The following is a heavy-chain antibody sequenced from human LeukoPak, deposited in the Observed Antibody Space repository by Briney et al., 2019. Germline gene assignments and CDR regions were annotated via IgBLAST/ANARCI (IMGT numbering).Heavy chain of an antibody. CDR3: ALAAADYYYYGMDV. Sequence: ASVKVSCKASGYTFTGYYMHWVRQAPGQGLEWMGWINPNSGGTNYAQKFQGWVTMTRDTSISTAYMELSRLRSDDTAVYYCALAAADYYYYGMDVWGQGTTVTVSS. CDR2: INPNSGGT. CDR1: GYTFTGYY. V-gene: IGHV1-2*04. J-gene: IGHJ6*02. D-gene: IGHD6-13*01.